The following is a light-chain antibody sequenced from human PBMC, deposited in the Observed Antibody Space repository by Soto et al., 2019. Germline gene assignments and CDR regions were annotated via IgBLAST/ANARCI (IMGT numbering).Light chain of an antibody. CDR3: SSYEGSNNYV. Sequence: QFALTQPPSASGSPGQSVTIPCTGTSSDVGGYNYVSWYQQHPGKAPKLMIYEVSKRPSGVPDRFSGSKSGNTASLTVSGLQAEDEADYYCSSYEGSNNYVFGTVTKVTVL. J-gene: IGLJ1*01. CDR2: EVS. CDR1: SSDVGGYNY. V-gene: IGLV2-8*01.